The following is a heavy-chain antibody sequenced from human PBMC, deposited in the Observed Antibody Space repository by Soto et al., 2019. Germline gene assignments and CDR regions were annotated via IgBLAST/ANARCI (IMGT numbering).Heavy chain of an antibody. D-gene: IGHD6-13*01. J-gene: IGHJ4*02. CDR1: GFTVSSNY. CDR3: ARGVLGYSSSWYTNYFDY. Sequence: EVRLVETGGGLIQPGGSLRLSCAASGFTVSSNYMSWVRQAPGKGLEWVSVIYSGGSTYYADSVKGRFTISRDNSKNTLYLQMNSLRAEDTAVYYCARGVLGYSSSWYTNYFDYWGQGTLVTVSS. V-gene: IGHV3-53*02. CDR2: IYSGGST.